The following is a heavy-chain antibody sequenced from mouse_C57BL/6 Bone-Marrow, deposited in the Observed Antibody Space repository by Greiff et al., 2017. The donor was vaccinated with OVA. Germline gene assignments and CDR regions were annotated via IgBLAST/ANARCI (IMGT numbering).Heavy chain of an antibody. V-gene: IGHV1-64*01. D-gene: IGHD2-3*01. CDR2: IHPNSGST. CDR1: GYTFTSYW. J-gene: IGHJ1*03. Sequence: QVQLKQPGAELVKPGASVKLSCKASGYTFTSYWMHWVKQRPGQGLEWIGMIHPNSGSTNYNEKFKSKATLTVDKSSSTAYMQLSSLTSEDSAVDYCARREDDGYFFYWYFDVWGTGTTVTVSS. CDR3: ARREDDGYFFYWYFDV.